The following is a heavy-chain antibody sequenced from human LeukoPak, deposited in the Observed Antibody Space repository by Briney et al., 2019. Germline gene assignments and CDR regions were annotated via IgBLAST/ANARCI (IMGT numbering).Heavy chain of an antibody. D-gene: IGHD4-11*01. CDR1: GFTFSAYT. CDR2: ISSSSNYI. V-gene: IGHV3-21*01. J-gene: IGHJ4*02. Sequence: GGSLRLSCAASGFTFSAYTLNWVRQAPGKGLEWVSSISSSSNYIYYADSVKGRFTISRDNAKSLLYLQMNSLRVEDTAVYYCASPQKTTFDHWGQGTLVTVSS. CDR3: ASPQKTTFDH.